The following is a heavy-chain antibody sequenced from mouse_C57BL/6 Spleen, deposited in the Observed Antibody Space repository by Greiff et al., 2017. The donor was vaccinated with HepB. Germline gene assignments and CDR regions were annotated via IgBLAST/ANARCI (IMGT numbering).Heavy chain of an antibody. V-gene: IGHV3-6*01. J-gene: IGHJ2*01. CDR1: GYSITSGYY. Sequence: EVQRVESGPGLVKPSQSLSLTCSVTGYSITSGYYWNWIRQFPGNKLEWMGYISYDGSNNYNPSLKNRISITRDTSKNQFFLKLNSVTTEDTATYYCARGGKYYGNYVDYWGQGTTLTVSS. D-gene: IGHD2-1*01. CDR2: ISYDGSN. CDR3: ARGGKYYGNYVDY.